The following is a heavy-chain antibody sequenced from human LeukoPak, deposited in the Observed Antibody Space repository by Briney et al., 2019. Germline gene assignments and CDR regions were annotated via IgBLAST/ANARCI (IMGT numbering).Heavy chain of an antibody. J-gene: IGHJ4*02. CDR3: AKEGCSFTTCYINC. Sequence: GGSLRLSCAASGFTISDYAMSWGRQAPGKGLEWVSVISGSCGSGGCADYADSVKGRFTISRDNSNHTLYLQMNTLRAEDTATYHCAKEGCSFTTCYINCWGQGTLVTVSS. CDR1: GFTISDYA. V-gene: IGHV3-23*01. D-gene: IGHD2-2*02. CDR2: ISGSCGSGGCA.